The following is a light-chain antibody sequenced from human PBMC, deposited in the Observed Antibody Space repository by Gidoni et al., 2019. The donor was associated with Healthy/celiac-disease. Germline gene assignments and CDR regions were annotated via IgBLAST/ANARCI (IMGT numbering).Light chain of an antibody. CDR2: DAS. J-gene: IGKJ4*01. V-gene: IGKV1-33*01. Sequence: DIEMTQSPSSLSASVGDRVTITCQASQDISNYLNWYQQKTGKAPKLLIYDASNLETGVPSRFSGSGSVTDFTFTISSLHPEDIATYYCQPYDNPPPTFGGGTKVEIK. CDR1: QDISNY. CDR3: QPYDNPPPT.